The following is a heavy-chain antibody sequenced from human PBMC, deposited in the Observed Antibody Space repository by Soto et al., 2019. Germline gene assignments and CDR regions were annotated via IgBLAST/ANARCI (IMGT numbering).Heavy chain of an antibody. V-gene: IGHV3-30*03. CDR3: ARLVELGDSLDL. J-gene: IGHJ3*01. Sequence: QAQLVESGGRVVQPGTSVRLSCEASGVTLRSHAMHWVRHTPGKGLEWVSVISYDATTQYYADSVKGRFTISRDNSENRLYLQMDSLSADDAAVFYCARLVELGDSLDLWGQGTAVTFSS. CDR1: GVTLRSHA. D-gene: IGHD3-16*01. CDR2: ISYDATTQ.